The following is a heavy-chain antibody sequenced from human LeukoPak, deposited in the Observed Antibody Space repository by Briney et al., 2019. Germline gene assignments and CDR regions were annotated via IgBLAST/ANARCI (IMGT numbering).Heavy chain of an antibody. D-gene: IGHD6-6*01. CDR1: GGSISSYY. CDR3: ARDAPVSSLSPWGFEP. J-gene: IGHJ5*02. V-gene: IGHV4-59*01. Sequence: SETLSLTCTVSGGSISSYYWSWIRQPPGKGLEWMGYIYYSGSTNYNPSLKSRVTISVDTSKTQFSLKLSSVTAADTAVYYCARDAPVSSLSPWGFEPWGQRTLVTVSS. CDR2: IYYSGST.